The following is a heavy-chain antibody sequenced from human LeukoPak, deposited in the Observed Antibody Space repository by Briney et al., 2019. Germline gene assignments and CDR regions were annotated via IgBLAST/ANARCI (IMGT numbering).Heavy chain of an antibody. V-gene: IGHV1-18*01. CDR3: ATDRKGGGEFDY. Sequence: ASVKVSCKASGYTFTSYGISWVRQAPGQGLEWMGWISAYNGNTNYAQKLQGRVTMTTDTSTSTAYMELRSLRSEDTAVYYCATDRKGGGEFDYWGQGTLVTVSS. CDR1: GYTFTSYG. J-gene: IGHJ4*02. CDR2: ISAYNGNT. D-gene: IGHD3-16*01.